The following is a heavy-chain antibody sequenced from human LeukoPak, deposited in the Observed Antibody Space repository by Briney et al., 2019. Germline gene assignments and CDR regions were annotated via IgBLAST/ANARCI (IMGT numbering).Heavy chain of an antibody. D-gene: IGHD4-17*01. V-gene: IGHV3-23*01. Sequence: GGSLRLSCAGSGFTFSNYAMSWVRQAPGKGLEWVSGISGSGDRSYDADSVKGRLTISRDNSQNTLYLQMNSLRAEDTAIYYCARSTVTPGYWGQGTLVTVSS. CDR1: GFTFSNYA. J-gene: IGHJ4*02. CDR2: ISGSGDRS. CDR3: ARSTVTPGY.